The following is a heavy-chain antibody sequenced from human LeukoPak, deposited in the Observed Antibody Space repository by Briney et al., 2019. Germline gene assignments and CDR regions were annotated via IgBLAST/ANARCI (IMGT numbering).Heavy chain of an antibody. Sequence: GASVKVSCKVSEYTLTELSMHWVRQAPGKGLEWMGGFDPEDGETIYAQKFQGRVTMTEDTSTDTAYMELSSLRSEDTAVYYCATVPYSSSSVYYYMDVWGKGTTVTVSS. CDR1: EYTLTELS. D-gene: IGHD6-6*01. CDR3: ATVPYSSSSVYYYMDV. J-gene: IGHJ6*03. V-gene: IGHV1-24*01. CDR2: FDPEDGET.